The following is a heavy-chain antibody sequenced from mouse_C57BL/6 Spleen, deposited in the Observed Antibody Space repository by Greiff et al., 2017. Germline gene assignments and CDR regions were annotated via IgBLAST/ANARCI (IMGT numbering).Heavy chain of an antibody. D-gene: IGHD4-1*02. J-gene: IGHJ2*01. CDR3: TSQLGRN. V-gene: IGHV1-15*01. CDR1: GYTFTDYD. CDR2: IDPETGGT. Sequence: VQLVESGAELVRPGASVTLSCKASGYTFTDYDMYWVKQTPVHGLEWIGAIDPETGGTSYNQKFKGKAILTADKASSTAYMELRSLTSEDSAVYYCTSQLGRNWGQGTTLTVSS.